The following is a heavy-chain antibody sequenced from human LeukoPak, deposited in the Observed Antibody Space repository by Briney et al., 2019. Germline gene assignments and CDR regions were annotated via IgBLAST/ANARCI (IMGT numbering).Heavy chain of an antibody. CDR3: ARVGSGDIYGYGDY. CDR1: GFTVRTNY. CDR2: LYSGGNT. J-gene: IGHJ4*02. Sequence: PGGSLRLSCAASGFTVRTNYMSWVRQAPGKGLEWVSVLYSGGNTYYADSVKGRFTISRDDSKNTLYLQMSSLRVEDTAVYYCARVGSGDIYGYGDYWGQGTLVTVSS. D-gene: IGHD5-18*01. V-gene: IGHV3-66*01.